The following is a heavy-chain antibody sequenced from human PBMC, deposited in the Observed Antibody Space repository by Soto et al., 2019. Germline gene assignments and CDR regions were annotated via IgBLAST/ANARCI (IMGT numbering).Heavy chain of an antibody. V-gene: IGHV3-23*01. Sequence: GGSLRLSCAASGFTFSSFAMSWVRQAPGKGLEWVSSISGSGEITYYADSVKGRLSISRDNSKNTLYLQMNSLRAEDTAVYYCAKRREGGYYVFDYWGQGTPVTVSS. J-gene: IGHJ4*02. D-gene: IGHD3-10*01. CDR2: ISGSGEIT. CDR3: AKRREGGYYVFDY. CDR1: GFTFSSFA.